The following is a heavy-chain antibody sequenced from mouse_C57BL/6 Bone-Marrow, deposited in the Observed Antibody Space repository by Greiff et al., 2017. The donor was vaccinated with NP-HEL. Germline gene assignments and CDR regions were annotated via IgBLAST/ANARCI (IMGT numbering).Heavy chain of an antibody. V-gene: IGHV1-64*01. J-gene: IGHJ1*03. D-gene: IGHD1-1*01. CDR3: ARGGYYGSSPHWYVDV. CDR1: GYTFTSYW. CDR2: IHPNSGST. Sequence: QVQLQQPGAELVKPGASVKLSCKASGYTFTSYWMHWVKQRPGQGLEWIGMIHPNSGSTNYNEKFKSKATLTVDKSSSTAYMQLSSLTSEDSAVYYCARGGYYGSSPHWYVDVWGTGTTVTVSS.